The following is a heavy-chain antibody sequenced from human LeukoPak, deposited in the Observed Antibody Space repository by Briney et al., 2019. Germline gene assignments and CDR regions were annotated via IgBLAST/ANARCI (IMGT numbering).Heavy chain of an antibody. V-gene: IGHV3-9*01. CDR2: ISWNSGSI. D-gene: IGHD6-19*01. J-gene: IGHJ4*02. CDR3: AKDIRGGGSGWTFDY. Sequence: SGGSLRRSCAASGFTFDDYAMHWVRQAPGKGLEWVSGISWNSGSIGYADSVKGRFTISRDNAKNSLFLQVNSLRAEDTALYYCAKDIRGGGSGWTFDYWGQGTLVTVSS. CDR1: GFTFDDYA.